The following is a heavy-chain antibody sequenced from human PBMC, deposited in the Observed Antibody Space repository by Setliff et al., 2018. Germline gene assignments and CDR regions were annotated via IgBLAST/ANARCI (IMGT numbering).Heavy chain of an antibody. CDR1: GDSMNSGVYY. J-gene: IGHJ4*02. CDR2: IYSGGTT. Sequence: SETRSLTCKVSGDSMNSGVYYWAWIRQPPGKGLEWIGRIYSGGTTYYNSSLKSRVTISVDTSKSQFSLRLNSVTAADTAVYYCARTGTYRYFDYWGRGTLVTVSS. CDR3: ARTGTYRYFDY. V-gene: IGHV4-39*01. D-gene: IGHD1-1*01.